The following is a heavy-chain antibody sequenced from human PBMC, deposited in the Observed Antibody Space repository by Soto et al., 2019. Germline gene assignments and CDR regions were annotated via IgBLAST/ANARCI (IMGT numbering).Heavy chain of an antibody. J-gene: IGHJ6*02. V-gene: IGHV3-30-3*01. CDR1: GFTFSSYA. CDR3: ARADITMIVVVTQPGYGMDV. Sequence: GGSLRLSCAASGFTFSSYAMHWVRQAPGKGLEWVAVISYDGSNKYYADSVKGRFTISRDNSKNTLYLQMNSLRAEDTAVYYCARADITMIVVVTQPGYGMDVWGQGTTVTVSS. CDR2: ISYDGSNK. D-gene: IGHD3-22*01.